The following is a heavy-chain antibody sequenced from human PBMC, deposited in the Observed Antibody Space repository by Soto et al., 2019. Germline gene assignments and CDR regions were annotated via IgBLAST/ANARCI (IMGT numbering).Heavy chain of an antibody. CDR3: AKNGYTRFDY. CDR1: GGSISSENW. Sequence: QVQLQESGPGLVKPSGTLSLTCAVSGGSISSENWWSWVRQSPGKGLEWIGEIYHRGSTNHSPSRKSRVSISVDKPKNQFSLNLTSVTAADTAVYYCAKNGYTRFDYWGQGILVTVSS. D-gene: IGHD5-12*01. J-gene: IGHJ4*02. CDR2: IYHRGST. V-gene: IGHV4-4*02.